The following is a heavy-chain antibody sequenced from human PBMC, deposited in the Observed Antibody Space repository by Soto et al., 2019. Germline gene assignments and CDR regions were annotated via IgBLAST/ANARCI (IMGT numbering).Heavy chain of an antibody. D-gene: IGHD5-12*01. CDR2: IYYSGST. CDR3: ARAPVTTIYYYYGMDV. V-gene: IGHV4-59*01. Sequence: SETLSLTCPVSGGSISSYYWSWIRQPPGKGLEWIGYIYYSGSTNYNPSLKSRVTISVDTSKNQFSLKLSSVTAADTAVYYCARAPVTTIYYYYGMDVWGQGTTVTVSS. CDR1: GGSISSYY. J-gene: IGHJ6*02.